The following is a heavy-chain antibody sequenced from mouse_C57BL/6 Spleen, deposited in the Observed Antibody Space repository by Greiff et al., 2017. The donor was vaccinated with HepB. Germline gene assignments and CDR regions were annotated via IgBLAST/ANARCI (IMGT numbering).Heavy chain of an antibody. J-gene: IGHJ4*01. CDR2: IYPGGGYT. Sequence: VKLMESGAELVRPGTSVKMSCKASGYTFTNYWIGWAKQRPGHGLEWIGDIYPGGGYTNYNEKFKGKATLTADKSSSTAYMQFSSLTSEDSAIYYCARLGTTVVATDYYAMDYWGQGTSVTVSS. CDR3: ARLGTTVVATDYYAMDY. V-gene: IGHV1-63*01. CDR1: GYTFTNYW. D-gene: IGHD1-1*01.